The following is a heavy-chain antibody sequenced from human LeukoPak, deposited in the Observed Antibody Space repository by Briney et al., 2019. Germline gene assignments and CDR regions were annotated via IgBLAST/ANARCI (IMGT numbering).Heavy chain of an antibody. CDR3: ARGDYSSPTPYYFDY. J-gene: IGHJ4*02. CDR2: IYYSGST. D-gene: IGHD6-19*01. V-gene: IGHV4-59*01. CDR1: GGSISSYY. Sequence: PSETLSLTCTVSGGSISSYYWSWIRQPPGKGLEWIGYIYYSGSTNYNPSLKSRVTISVDTSKNQFSLKLSSVTAADTAVYYCARGDYSSPTPYYFDYWGQGTLVTVSS.